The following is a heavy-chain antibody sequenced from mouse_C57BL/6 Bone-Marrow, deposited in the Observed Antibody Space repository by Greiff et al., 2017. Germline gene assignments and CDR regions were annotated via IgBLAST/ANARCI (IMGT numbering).Heavy chain of an antibody. CDR1: GYTFTDYY. Sequence: EVQLQQSGPELVKPGASVKISCKASGYTFTDYYMNWVKQSHGKSLEWIGDINPNNGGTSYNQKFKGKATLTVDKSSSTAYMELRSLTSEDSAVYYCARPYYGTYYAMDYWGQGTSVTVSS. V-gene: IGHV1-26*01. CDR3: ARPYYGTYYAMDY. D-gene: IGHD2-10*01. CDR2: INPNNGGT. J-gene: IGHJ4*01.